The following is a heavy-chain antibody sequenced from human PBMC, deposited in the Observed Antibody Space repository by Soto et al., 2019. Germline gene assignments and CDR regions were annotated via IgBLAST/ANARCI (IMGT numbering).Heavy chain of an antibody. V-gene: IGHV1-69*02. CDR2: WIPSLGIG. D-gene: IGHD2-15*01. J-gene: IGHJ6*04. Sequence: SVKVAWKASGGTFSRYTMSWGRQAPGQGLEWLGRWIPSLGIGKHARKVQGRVTVTGDKSTSTAYMELSSLRSADTAVYNCARAPRYSPVCGKATTVTVSS. CDR3: ARAPRYSPV. CDR1: GGTFSRYT.